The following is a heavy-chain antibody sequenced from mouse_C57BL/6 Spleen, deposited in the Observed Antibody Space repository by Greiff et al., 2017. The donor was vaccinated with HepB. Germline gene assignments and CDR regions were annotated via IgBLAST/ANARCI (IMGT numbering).Heavy chain of an antibody. CDR2: IDPEDGET. CDR3: APNYYGHWYFDV. CDR1: GFNIKDYY. J-gene: IGHJ1*03. D-gene: IGHD1-2*01. V-gene: IGHV14-2*01. Sequence: EVQLQQSGAELVKPGASVKLSCTASGFNIKDYYMHWVKQRTEQGLEWIGRIDPEDGETKYAPQFQGKATITADTSSNTAYLQLSSLTSEDTAVYYCAPNYYGHWYFDVWGTGTTVTVAS.